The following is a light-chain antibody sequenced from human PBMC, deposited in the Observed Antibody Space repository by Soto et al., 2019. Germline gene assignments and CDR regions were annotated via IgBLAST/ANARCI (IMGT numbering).Light chain of an antibody. Sequence: QSVLTQPASVSGSPGQSITISCTGTSSDVGAYNYVSWYQQHPGKAPKLMIYEVSNRPSGVSHRFSGSKSDNTASLTISGLQTDDEADYYCSSYTSSRTLVFGTGTKHRP. J-gene: IGLJ1*01. V-gene: IGLV2-14*01. CDR3: SSYTSSRTLV. CDR2: EVS. CDR1: SSDVGAYNY.